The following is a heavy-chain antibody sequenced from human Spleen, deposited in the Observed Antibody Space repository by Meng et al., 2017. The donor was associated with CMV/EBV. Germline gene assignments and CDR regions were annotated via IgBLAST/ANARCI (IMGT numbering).Heavy chain of an antibody. J-gene: IGHJ6*02. D-gene: IGHD6-13*01. CDR1: GFTFSSYA. CDR2: ISYDGSNK. CDR3: AKEYSSSWYSYYYYGMDV. V-gene: IGHV3-30*04. Sequence: GGSLRLSCAASGFTFSSYAMHWVRQAPGKGLEWVAVISYDGSNKYYADSVKGRFTISRDNSKNTLYLQMNSLRAEDTAVYYCAKEYSSSWYSYYYYGMDVWGQGTMVTVSS.